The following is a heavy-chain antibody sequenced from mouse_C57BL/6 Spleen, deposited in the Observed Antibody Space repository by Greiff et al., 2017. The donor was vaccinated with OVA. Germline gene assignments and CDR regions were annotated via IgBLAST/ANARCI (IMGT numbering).Heavy chain of an antibody. CDR3: AITAYYSNTGAMDY. D-gene: IGHD2-5*01. J-gene: IGHJ4*01. Sequence: QVQLQQPGAELVMSGASVKLSCKASGYTFTSYWMHWVKQRPGRGLEWIGRIDPNSGGTKYNEKFKSKATLTVDKPSSTAYMQLSSLTSEDSAVYYCAITAYYSNTGAMDYWGQGTSVTVSS. CDR2: IDPNSGGT. CDR1: GYTFTSYW. V-gene: IGHV1-72*01.